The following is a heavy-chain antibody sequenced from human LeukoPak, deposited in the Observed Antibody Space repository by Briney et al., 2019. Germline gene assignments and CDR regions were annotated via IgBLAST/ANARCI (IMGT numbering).Heavy chain of an antibody. CDR3: AKEWYTSGKYYFDF. D-gene: IGHD6-19*01. V-gene: IGHV3-23*01. CDR2: ISASGGST. CDR1: GFTFSSYV. Sequence: PGGSLRLSCAASGFTFSSYVMSWVRRAPEKGLEWVSAISASGGSTFYADSVKGRFTISRDNSRNMLYLQMNSLRAEDTAIYYCAKEWYTSGKYYFDFWGQGTLVTVSS. J-gene: IGHJ4*02.